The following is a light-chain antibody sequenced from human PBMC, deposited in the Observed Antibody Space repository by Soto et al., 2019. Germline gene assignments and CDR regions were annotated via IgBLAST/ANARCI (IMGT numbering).Light chain of an antibody. CDR3: QQSYSTPWT. Sequence: DIQMTQSPSSLSASVGDRITISCRASQSISSNLNWYQRKPGKAPKLLVYTTSRLESGVPSSFSGSGSGTEFTLTISSLQPEDFATYYCQQSYSTPWTFGQGTKVDIK. CDR1: QSISSN. CDR2: TTS. J-gene: IGKJ1*01. V-gene: IGKV1-39*01.